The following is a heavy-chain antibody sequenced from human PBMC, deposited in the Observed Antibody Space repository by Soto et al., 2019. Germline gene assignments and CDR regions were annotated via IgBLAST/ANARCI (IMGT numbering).Heavy chain of an antibody. Sequence: ASVKVSCKASGYTFTGYYMHWVRQAPGQGLEWMGWINPNSGGTNYAQNFQGWVTMTRDTSITTAYMELSRLRSDDTAVYYCARGGYSGYDFDYWGQGTLVTSPQ. J-gene: IGHJ4*02. CDR2: INPNSGGT. CDR1: GYTFTGYY. CDR3: ARGGYSGYDFDY. V-gene: IGHV1-2*04. D-gene: IGHD5-12*01.